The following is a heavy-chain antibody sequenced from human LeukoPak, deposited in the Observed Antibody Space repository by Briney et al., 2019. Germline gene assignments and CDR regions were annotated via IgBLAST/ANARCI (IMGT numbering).Heavy chain of an antibody. Sequence: SQTLSLTCTVSGGSISSGGYYWSWIRQHPGKGLEWIGYIYYSGSTYYNPSLKSRVTISVDTSKNQFSLKLSSVTAADTAVYYCARTEVYDSSGYPFDYWGQGTLVTVSS. CDR3: ARTEVYDSSGYPFDY. V-gene: IGHV4-31*03. CDR1: GGSISSGGYY. J-gene: IGHJ4*02. CDR2: IYYSGST. D-gene: IGHD3-22*01.